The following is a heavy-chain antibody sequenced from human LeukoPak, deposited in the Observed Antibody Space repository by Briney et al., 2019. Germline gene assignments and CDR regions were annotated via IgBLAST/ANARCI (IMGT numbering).Heavy chain of an antibody. CDR1: GGTFSSYA. Sequence: SVKVSCKASGGTFSSYAISWVRQAPGQGLEWMGGIIPIFGTANYAQKFQGRVTTTAAEDTAVYYCARDSSGSYYYYYGMDVWGQGTTVTVSS. CDR2: IIPIFGTA. CDR3: V. D-gene: IGHD3-22*01. J-gene: IGHJ6*02. V-gene: IGHV1-69*13.